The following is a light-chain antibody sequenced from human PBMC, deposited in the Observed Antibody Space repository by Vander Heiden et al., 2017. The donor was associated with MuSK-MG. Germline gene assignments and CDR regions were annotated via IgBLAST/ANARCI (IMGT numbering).Light chain of an antibody. Sequence: EIVFTQSPATLSLSPVARATLPCMARQSVESYLAWYQQKPGQTPRLLIYDASNRATGIPASFSGSGSGTYFTLTISSLEPDDFAVYFCLQRSNWPITFGGGTRVEIK. V-gene: IGKV3-11*01. CDR1: QSVESY. CDR2: DAS. CDR3: LQRSNWPIT. J-gene: IGKJ4*01.